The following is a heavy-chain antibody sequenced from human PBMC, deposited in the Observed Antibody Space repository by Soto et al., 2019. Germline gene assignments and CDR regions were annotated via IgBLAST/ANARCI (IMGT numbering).Heavy chain of an antibody. Sequence: LRLSCAASGFIFSDYEMNWVRQAPGKGLEWVSCISISGTTIHFADSVKGRFTISRDNAKNSVYLQMNSLKIEDTAVYYCAREGGFDWFYPWGQGTLVTVSS. CDR2: ISISGTTI. J-gene: IGHJ5*02. CDR1: GFIFSDYE. V-gene: IGHV3-48*03. CDR3: AREGGFDWFYP.